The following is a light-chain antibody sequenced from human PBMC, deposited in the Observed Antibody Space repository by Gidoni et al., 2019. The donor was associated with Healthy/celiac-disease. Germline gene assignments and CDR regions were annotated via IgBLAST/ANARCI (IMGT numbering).Light chain of an antibody. CDR1: QGISSY. V-gene: IGKV1-8*01. Sequence: IRITQYPSALSASTGDRVTITRRASQGISSYLAWYQQKPGKAPKLLIYAESTLQSGVPPRFSGSGSGTDFTLTISCLQSEDFATYYCQQYYSYPLTYGGGTKVGIK. J-gene: IGKJ4*01. CDR3: QQYYSYPLT. CDR2: AES.